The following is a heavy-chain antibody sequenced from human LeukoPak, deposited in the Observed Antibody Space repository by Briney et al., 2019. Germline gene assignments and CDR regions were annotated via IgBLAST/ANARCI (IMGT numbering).Heavy chain of an antibody. J-gene: IGHJ4*02. Sequence: AASVKVSCKASGYTFTSYGISWVRQAPGQGLEWMGRMNPNSGGTNYAQNFQDRVTMTRDTSIRTAYMELSRLTSDDTAMYYCAREGAVSFAYWGQGTPVTVSS. CDR1: GYTFTSYG. D-gene: IGHD1-26*01. CDR3: AREGAVSFAY. V-gene: IGHV1-2*06. CDR2: MNPNSGGT.